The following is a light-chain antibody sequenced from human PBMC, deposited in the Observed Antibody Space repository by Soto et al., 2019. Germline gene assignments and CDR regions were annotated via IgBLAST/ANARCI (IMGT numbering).Light chain of an antibody. V-gene: IGKV3-11*01. Sequence: DIVLTQSTATLSLSPGGRATLSCRASQSVRSYLVWYQQKPGQAPRLLIDDASNRATGIPARFSGSGSETDFTLTISSLEPEDSAVYYCQQRSNWPLTFGGGTKVEIK. J-gene: IGKJ4*01. CDR1: QSVRSY. CDR3: QQRSNWPLT. CDR2: DAS.